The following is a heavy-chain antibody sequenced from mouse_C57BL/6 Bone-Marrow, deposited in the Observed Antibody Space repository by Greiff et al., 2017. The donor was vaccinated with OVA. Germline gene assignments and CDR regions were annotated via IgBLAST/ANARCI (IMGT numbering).Heavy chain of an antibody. V-gene: IGHV1-42*01. Sequence: VHVKQSGPELVKPGASVKISCKASGYSFTGYYMNWVKQSPEKSLEWIGEINPSTGGTTYNQKFKAKATLTVDKSSSTAYMQLKSLTSEDSAVYYCARSYYGSSYEGFAYWGQGTLVTVSA. D-gene: IGHD1-1*01. CDR3: ARSYYGSSYEGFAY. J-gene: IGHJ3*01. CDR1: GYSFTGYY. CDR2: INPSTGGT.